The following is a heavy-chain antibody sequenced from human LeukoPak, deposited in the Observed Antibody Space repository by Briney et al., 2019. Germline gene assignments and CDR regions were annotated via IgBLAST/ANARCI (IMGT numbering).Heavy chain of an antibody. D-gene: IGHD6-13*01. Sequence: GGSLRLSCAASGFTFSSYGMHWVRQAPGKGLEWVAVIWYDGSNKYYADSVKGRFTISRDNSKNTLYLQMNSLRAEDTAVYYCASGFSSSWYGGLDYWGQGTLSPSPQ. CDR3: ASGFSSSWYGGLDY. V-gene: IGHV3-33*01. CDR2: IWYDGSNK. CDR1: GFTFSSYG. J-gene: IGHJ4*02.